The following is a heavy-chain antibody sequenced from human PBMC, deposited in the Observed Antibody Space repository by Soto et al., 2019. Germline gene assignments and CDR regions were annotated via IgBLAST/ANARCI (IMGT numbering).Heavy chain of an antibody. V-gene: IGHV3-72*01. CDR1: GFTFSDHY. CDR2: TRNKANSYTT. Sequence: EVQLVESGGGLVQPGGSLRLSCAASGFTFSDHYMDWVRQAPGKGLEWVGRTRNKANSYTTEYAASVKGRFTISRDDSKNSLYLQMNSLKTEDTAVYYCARGGRWDYYYGMDVGGQGTTVTVSS. CDR3: ARGGRWDYYYGMDV. J-gene: IGHJ6*02. D-gene: IGHD3-16*01.